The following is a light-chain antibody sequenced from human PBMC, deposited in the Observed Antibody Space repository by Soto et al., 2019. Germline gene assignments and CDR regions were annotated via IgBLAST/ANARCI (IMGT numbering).Light chain of an antibody. Sequence: DIQMTQYPSTLSASVGDRVTITCRASQSISSWLAWYQQKPGKAPKLLIYDASSLESGVPSRFSGSGSGTEFTLTISSLQPDDFATYYCQQYSSYVTFGPGTKVDIK. J-gene: IGKJ3*01. CDR3: QQYSSYVT. CDR2: DAS. CDR1: QSISSW. V-gene: IGKV1-5*01.